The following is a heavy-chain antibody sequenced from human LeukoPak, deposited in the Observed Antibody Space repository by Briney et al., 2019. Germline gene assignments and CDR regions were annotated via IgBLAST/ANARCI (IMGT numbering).Heavy chain of an antibody. D-gene: IGHD3-22*01. CDR2: ISWNSGSI. Sequence: PGRSLRLSCAASGFTFYDYAMHGVRQAQGKGVEGVSGISWNSGSIVYADSVKGRFTIYRDNAKNSLYLQMNSLRAEDTALYYCAKSYYYDSSGYHDYWGQGTLVTVSS. J-gene: IGHJ4*02. V-gene: IGHV3-9*01. CDR1: GFTFYDYA. CDR3: AKSYYYDSSGYHDY.